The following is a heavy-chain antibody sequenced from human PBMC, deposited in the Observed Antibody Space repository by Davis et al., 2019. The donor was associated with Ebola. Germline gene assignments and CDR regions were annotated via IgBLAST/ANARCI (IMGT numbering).Heavy chain of an antibody. CDR3: ARDVATGITGDWFDP. V-gene: IGHV3-48*04. D-gene: IGHD1/OR15-1a*01. CDR1: GITFSSYA. Sequence: GGSLRLSCAASGITFSSYAMSWVRQAPGKGLEWVSYISSSSNTIYYSDSVKGRFTISRDNAKNSLYLQMNSLRAEDTAVYYCARDVATGITGDWFDPWGQGTLVTVSS. J-gene: IGHJ5*02. CDR2: ISSSSNTI.